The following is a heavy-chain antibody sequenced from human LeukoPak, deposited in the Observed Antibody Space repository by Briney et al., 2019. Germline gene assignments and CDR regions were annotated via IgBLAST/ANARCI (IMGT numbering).Heavy chain of an antibody. V-gene: IGHV4-4*02. D-gene: IGHD1-1*01. CDR1: GVSISSTTW. CDR2: ISHSGNT. CDR3: ARVTGTTPFDC. Sequence: SETLSLTCAVSGVSISSTTWWSWVRQPPGKGLEWIGEISHSGNTNHNPSLESRVTMFVDNSKNQFSLQLTSVTAADTAVYFCARVTGTTPFDCWGQGTLVTVSS. J-gene: IGHJ4*02.